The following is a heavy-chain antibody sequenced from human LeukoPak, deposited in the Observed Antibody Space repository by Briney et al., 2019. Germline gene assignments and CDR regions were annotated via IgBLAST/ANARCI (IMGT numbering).Heavy chain of an antibody. Sequence: GGSLRLSCAASGFTFSSYGMHWVRQAPGKGLEWVAVISHDGSNKYYADSVKGRFTISRDNSKNTLYLQMNSLRAEDTAVYYCAKDANLGVSYFDYWGQGTLVTVSS. CDR1: GFTFSSYG. V-gene: IGHV3-30*18. D-gene: IGHD3-16*01. CDR3: AKDANLGVSYFDY. CDR2: ISHDGSNK. J-gene: IGHJ4*02.